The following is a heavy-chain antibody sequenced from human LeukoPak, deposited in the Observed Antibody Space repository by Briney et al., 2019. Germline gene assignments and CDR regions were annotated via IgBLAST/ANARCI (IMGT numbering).Heavy chain of an antibody. CDR1: GFTFSSYA. CDR2: ISGSGGST. V-gene: IGHV3-23*01. D-gene: IGHD6-13*01. J-gene: IGHJ4*02. Sequence: GGSLRLSCAASGFTFSSYAMSWVRQAPGKGLEWVSAISGSGGSTYYADSVKGRFTISRDNSKNTLYLQMNSLRAEDTAVYYCAKDVGPGSSRSPFDYWGQGTLVTVSS. CDR3: AKDVGPGSSRSPFDY.